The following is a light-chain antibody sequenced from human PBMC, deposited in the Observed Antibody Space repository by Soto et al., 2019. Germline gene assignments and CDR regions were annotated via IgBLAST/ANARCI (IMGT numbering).Light chain of an antibody. CDR2: EGS. V-gene: IGLV2-23*01. J-gene: IGLJ1*01. CDR3: CSYAGRSPGV. CDR1: SSDVGSYNF. Sequence: QSALTQPASVSGSPGQSITISCTGTSSDVGSYNFVSWYQQHPGKAPKVMIYEGSKRPSGVSNRFSGSKSGNTASLTISGPRVGEESDYSACSYAGRSPGVLGTGPKLPV.